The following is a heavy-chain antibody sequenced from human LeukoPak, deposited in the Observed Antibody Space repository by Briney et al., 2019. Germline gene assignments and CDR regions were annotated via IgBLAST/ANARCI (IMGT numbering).Heavy chain of an antibody. D-gene: IGHD6-19*01. Sequence: GGSLRLSCAASGFTFSSYGMHWVRQAPGKGLEWVAVISYDGSNKYYADSVKGRFTISRDNSKNTLYLQMNSLRAEDTAVYYCARDRSGWYGMFDYWGQGTLVTVSS. CDR1: GFTFSSYG. CDR3: ARDRSGWYGMFDY. J-gene: IGHJ4*02. V-gene: IGHV3-30*03. CDR2: ISYDGSNK.